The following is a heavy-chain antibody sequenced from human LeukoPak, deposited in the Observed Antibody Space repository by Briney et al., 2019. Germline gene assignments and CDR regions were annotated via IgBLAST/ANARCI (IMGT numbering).Heavy chain of an antibody. CDR3: ARDLEVATTTFDY. Sequence: GGSLRLSCAASGFTFSSYSMNWVRQAPGKGLEWVSSISSSSSYIYYADSVKGRFTISRDNAKNSLYLQMNSLRAEDTAVYYCARDLEVATTTFDYWGQGTLVTVSS. D-gene: IGHD5-12*01. V-gene: IGHV3-21*01. J-gene: IGHJ4*02. CDR2: ISSSSSYI. CDR1: GFTFSSYS.